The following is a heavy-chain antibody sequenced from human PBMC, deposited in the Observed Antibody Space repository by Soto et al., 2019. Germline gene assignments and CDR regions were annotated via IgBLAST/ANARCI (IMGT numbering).Heavy chain of an antibody. CDR1: GFTFRSYS. CDR2: ISYSSNHI. J-gene: IGHJ4*02. V-gene: IGHV3-21*01. CDR3: ARESDYYGSPSGY. Sequence: EVQLVESGGGLVKPGGSLRLSCAASGFTFRSYSMNWVRQAPGKGLEWVSYISYSSNHIYYANSVKGRFTISRDNAKNSLYLQMNSLRADDTAVYYCARESDYYGSPSGYWGQGTLVTVSS. D-gene: IGHD3-10*01.